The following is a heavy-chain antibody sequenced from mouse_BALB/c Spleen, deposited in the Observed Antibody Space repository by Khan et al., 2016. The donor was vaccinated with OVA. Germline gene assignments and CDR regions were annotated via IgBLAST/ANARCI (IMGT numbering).Heavy chain of an antibody. CDR3: ASELGHYYAMDY. Sequence: EVQLQESGPGLVKPSQSLSLTCTVTGYSITSDYAWNWIRQFPGNKLEWMGYISYSDTTTYNPSLKSRISITRDTSKNQFFLHLNSVTTEDTATYYCASELGHYYAMDYWGQGTSVTVSS. CDR2: ISYSDTT. J-gene: IGHJ4*01. D-gene: IGHD4-1*01. V-gene: IGHV3-2*02. CDR1: GYSITSDYA.